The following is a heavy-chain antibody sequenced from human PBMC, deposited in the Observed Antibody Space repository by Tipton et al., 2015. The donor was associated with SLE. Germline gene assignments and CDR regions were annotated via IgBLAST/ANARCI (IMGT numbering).Heavy chain of an antibody. J-gene: IGHJ3*02. Sequence: SLRLSCAASGFTFSSYSMNWVRQAPGKGLEWVSSISSSSSYIYYADSVKGRFTISRDNAKNSLYLQMNSLRAEDTAVYYCARDLISDTVVVPAAISDAFDIWGQGTMVTVSS. D-gene: IGHD2-2*02. CDR1: GFTFSSYS. CDR2: ISSSSSYI. V-gene: IGHV3-21*01. CDR3: ARDLISDTVVVPAAISDAFDI.